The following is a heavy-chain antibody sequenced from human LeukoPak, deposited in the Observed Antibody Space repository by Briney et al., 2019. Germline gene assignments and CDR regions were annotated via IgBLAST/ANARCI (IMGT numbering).Heavy chain of an antibody. CDR1: GYTFTSYD. CDR2: MNPNSANT. D-gene: IGHD1-14*01. V-gene: IGHV1-8*03. J-gene: IGHJ4*02. Sequence: ASVKVSCKASGYTFTSYDINWVRQATGQGIEWMGWMNPNSANTGYAQKFQGRVTISRDTSKSTAYMELSSLRSGDTAVYYCARTLPGGVVDYWGQGTLVTVSS. CDR3: ARTLPGGVVDY.